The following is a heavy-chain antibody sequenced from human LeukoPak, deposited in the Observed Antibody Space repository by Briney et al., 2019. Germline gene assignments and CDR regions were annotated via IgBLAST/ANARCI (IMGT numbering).Heavy chain of an antibody. CDR3: AKDKGPYYDFWSGYYLANFDY. J-gene: IGHJ4*02. CDR2: ISGSGGST. Sequence: GGSLRLSCAASGFTFSSYAMSWVRQAPGKGLEWVSAISGSGGSTYYADSVKGRFTISRDNSKNTLYLQMNSLRAEDTAVYYCAKDKGPYYDFWSGYYLANFDYWGQGTLVTVSS. V-gene: IGHV3-23*01. D-gene: IGHD3-3*01. CDR1: GFTFSSYA.